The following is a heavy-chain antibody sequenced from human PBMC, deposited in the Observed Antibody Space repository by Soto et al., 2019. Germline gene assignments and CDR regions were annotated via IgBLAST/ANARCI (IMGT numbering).Heavy chain of an antibody. D-gene: IGHD3-10*01. V-gene: IGHV3-9*01. CDR1: GFTFDDYA. Sequence: EVQLVESGGGLVQPGRSLRLSCAASGFTFDDYAMHWVRQTPGQGLEWVSGITWNSGTIGYADSVKGRFTISRDNGKNSLYLQMNSMRPEDTALYYCEKDNYGSAIYGMDVWGQGTTVTVSS. J-gene: IGHJ6*02. CDR2: ITWNSGTI. CDR3: EKDNYGSAIYGMDV.